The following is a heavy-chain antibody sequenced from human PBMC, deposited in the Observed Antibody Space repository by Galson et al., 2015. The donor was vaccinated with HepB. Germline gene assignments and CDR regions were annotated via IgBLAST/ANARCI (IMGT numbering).Heavy chain of an antibody. CDR3: ARDGYCNSTSCYYYGMDV. CDR2: ISYDGTKK. D-gene: IGHD2-2*01. J-gene: IGHJ6*02. Sequence: SLRLSCADSGFTFKRYAMHWVREAPGKGLEWEALISYDGTKKYYADSVKGRFTISRDNSMNTLSLQMNSLRVEDTAVYYCARDGYCNSTSCYYYGMDVWGQGTTVTVSS. V-gene: IGHV3-30-3*01. CDR1: GFTFKRYA.